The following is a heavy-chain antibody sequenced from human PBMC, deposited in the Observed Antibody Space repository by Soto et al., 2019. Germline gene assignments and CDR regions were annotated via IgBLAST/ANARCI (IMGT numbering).Heavy chain of an antibody. J-gene: IGHJ6*03. CDR1: GYTFTSYD. CDR2: MNPNSGNT. CDR3: ARGGTRRTYYYYYYMDV. V-gene: IGHV1-8*01. Sequence: GASVKVSCKASGYTFTSYDINWVRQASGQALEWMGWMNPNSGNTGYAQKFQGRVTMTRNTSISTAYMELSSLRSEDTAVYYCARGGTRRTYYYYYYMDVWGKGTTVTVSS.